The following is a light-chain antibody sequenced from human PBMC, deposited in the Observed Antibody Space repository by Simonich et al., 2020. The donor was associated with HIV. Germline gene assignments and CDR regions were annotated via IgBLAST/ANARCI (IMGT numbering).Light chain of an antibody. CDR3: SSYTSSSTFYV. CDR2: DVS. J-gene: IGLJ1*01. Sequence: QSALTQPASVSGSPGRSITISCTGTSSDVGGYNYVSWYQQHPGKAPKLMIYDVSKRPSGVSNRFSGSKSGNTATQTISVLQAEDEADYYCSSYTSSSTFYVFGTGTKVTVL. CDR1: SSDVGGYNY. V-gene: IGLV2-14*01.